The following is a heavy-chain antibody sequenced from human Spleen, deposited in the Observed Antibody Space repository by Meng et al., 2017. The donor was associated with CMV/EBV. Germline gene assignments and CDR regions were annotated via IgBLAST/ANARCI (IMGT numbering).Heavy chain of an antibody. CDR3: ARVPLY. J-gene: IGHJ4*02. CDR1: GFTFSSRA. CDR2: ISYDGSNK. Sequence: RPLGLSCAASGFTFSSRAMHGVRQAPGKGLEWVAVISYDGSNKYYADSVKGRFTISRDNSKNTLYLQMNSLRAEDTAVYYCARVPLYWGQGTLVTVSS. V-gene: IGHV3-30-3*01.